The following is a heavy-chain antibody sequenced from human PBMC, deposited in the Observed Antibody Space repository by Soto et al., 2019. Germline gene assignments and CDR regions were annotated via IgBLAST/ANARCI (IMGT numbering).Heavy chain of an antibody. CDR3: ASVRITETRGNYYYYMDV. V-gene: IGHV4-34*01. Sequence: SETLSLTCAVYGGSFSGYYWCWIRQPPGKGLEWIGEINHSGSTNYNPSLKSRVNISVDTSKNQFSLKLSSVTAADTAVYYCASVRITETRGNYYYYMDVWGKGTTGTV. J-gene: IGHJ6*03. D-gene: IGHD1-7*01. CDR2: INHSGST. CDR1: GGSFSGYY.